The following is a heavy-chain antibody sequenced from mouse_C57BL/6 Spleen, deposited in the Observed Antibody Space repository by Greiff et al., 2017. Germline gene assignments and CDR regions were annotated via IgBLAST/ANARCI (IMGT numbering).Heavy chain of an antibody. CDR3: TRSLDGCSWFAY. V-gene: IGHV1-80*01. CDR1: GYAFSSYW. Sequence: VQLQQSGAELVKPGASVKISCKASGYAFSSYWMNWVKQRPGKGLEWIGQIYPGDGDTNYNGKFKGKATLTADKSSSTAYMQLSSLTSQDSAVYYCTRSLDGCSWFAYWGQGTLVTVSA. CDR2: IYPGDGDT. D-gene: IGHD2-3*01. J-gene: IGHJ3*01.